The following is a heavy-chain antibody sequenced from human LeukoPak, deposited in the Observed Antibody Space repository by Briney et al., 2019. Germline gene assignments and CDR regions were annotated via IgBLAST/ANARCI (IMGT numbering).Heavy chain of an antibody. J-gene: IGHJ4*02. CDR1: GGSFSGYY. V-gene: IGHV4-34*01. D-gene: IGHD3-10*01. Sequence: SETLSLTYAVYGGSFSGYYWSWIRQPPGKGLEWIVEINHSGSTNYNPSLKSRGTISVDTSKNQFSLKLSSVTAADTAVYYCARVCFYGSGSYSRFLLSLDYWGQGTLVTVSS. CDR2: INHSGST. CDR3: ARVCFYGSGSYSRFLLSLDY.